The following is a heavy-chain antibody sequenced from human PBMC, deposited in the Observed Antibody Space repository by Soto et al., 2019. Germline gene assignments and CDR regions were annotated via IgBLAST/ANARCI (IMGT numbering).Heavy chain of an antibody. J-gene: IGHJ4*02. CDR1: GFTFSSYW. CDR3: ARPSTDLYCSGGSCPYYFDY. V-gene: IGHV3-7*01. D-gene: IGHD2-15*01. Sequence: GGSLRLSCAASGFTFSSYWMSWVRQAPGKGLEWVANIKQDGSEKYYVDSVKGRFTISRDNAKNSLYLQMNSLGAEDTAVYYCARPSTDLYCSGGSCPYYFDYWGQGTLVTVSS. CDR2: IKQDGSEK.